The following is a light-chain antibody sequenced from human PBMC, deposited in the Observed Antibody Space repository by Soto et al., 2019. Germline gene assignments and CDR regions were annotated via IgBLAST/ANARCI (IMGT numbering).Light chain of an antibody. V-gene: IGKV3-11*01. CDR2: DAS. J-gene: IGKJ5*01. Sequence: EFVLTQSPGTLSLSRGERATLSCRASQSVSSYLAWYQQKPGQAPRLLIYDASNRATGIPARFSGSGSGTDFTLTISSLEPEDFAVYYCPQRSNWPITFGQGTRLEIK. CDR1: QSVSSY. CDR3: PQRSNWPIT.